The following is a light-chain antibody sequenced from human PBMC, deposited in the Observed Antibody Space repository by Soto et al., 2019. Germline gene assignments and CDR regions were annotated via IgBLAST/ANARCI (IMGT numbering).Light chain of an antibody. CDR3: AAWDDSLNAWA. CDR1: SSNIGRNT. CDR2: SSD. J-gene: IGLJ3*02. V-gene: IGLV1-44*01. Sequence: QSVLTQPPSASGTPGQRVTISCSGSSSNIGRNTVKWYRQLPGTAPKLLIGSSDQRPSGVPDRFSGSQPGTSASLAISGLQSEYEADYICAAWDDSLNAWAFGGGTKLTVL.